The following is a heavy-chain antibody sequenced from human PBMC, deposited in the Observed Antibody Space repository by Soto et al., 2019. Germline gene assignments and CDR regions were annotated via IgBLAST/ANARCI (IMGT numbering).Heavy chain of an antibody. Sequence: PGGSLRLSCAASGFTFSICAMTWVRQAPGKGLEWVSDISGSGGSKYYADSVKGRFTISRDNSKNSLYLQMNSLRAEDTAVYYCARAGSFWSGYFVYYYYYMDVWGKGTTVTVSS. D-gene: IGHD3-3*01. CDR2: ISGSGGSK. CDR3: ARAGSFWSGYFVYYYYYMDV. J-gene: IGHJ6*03. CDR1: GFTFSICA. V-gene: IGHV3-23*01.